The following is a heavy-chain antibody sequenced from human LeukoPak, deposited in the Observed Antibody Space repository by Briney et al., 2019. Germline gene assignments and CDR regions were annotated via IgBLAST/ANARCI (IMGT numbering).Heavy chain of an antibody. V-gene: IGHV3-30*18. Sequence: GGSLRLSCAASGFTFSSYGMHWVRQAPGKGLEWVAVISYDGSNKYYADSVKGRFTISRDNSKNTLYLQMNRLRPEDAAVYYCAKAPVTTCRGAYCYPFDYWGQGTLVTVSS. CDR3: AKAPVTTCRGAYCYPFDY. CDR2: ISYDGSNK. J-gene: IGHJ4*02. CDR1: GFTFSSYG. D-gene: IGHD2-21*01.